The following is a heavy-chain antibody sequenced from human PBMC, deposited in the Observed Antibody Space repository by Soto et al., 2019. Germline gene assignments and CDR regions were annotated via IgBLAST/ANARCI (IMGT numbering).Heavy chain of an antibody. Sequence: EVQLVQSGAEVKKPGESLKISCKGSGYSFTSYWIGWVRQMPGKGLEWMGIIYPGDSDTRYSPSFQGQVTISADKSISTAYLQWSSLKASDTAMYYCARRPYSSSWYSPVSFDYWGQGTLVTVSS. CDR2: IYPGDSDT. J-gene: IGHJ4*02. CDR3: ARRPYSSSWYSPVSFDY. D-gene: IGHD6-13*01. CDR1: GYSFTSYW. V-gene: IGHV5-51*03.